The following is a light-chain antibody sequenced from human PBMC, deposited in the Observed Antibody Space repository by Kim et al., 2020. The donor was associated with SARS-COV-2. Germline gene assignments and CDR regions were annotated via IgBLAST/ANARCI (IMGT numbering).Light chain of an antibody. J-gene: IGLJ2*01. CDR1: SSDIGGYNS. Sequence: QSALTQPASVSGSPGQSITISCTGSSSDIGGYNSVSWYQQYPGKAPKLMIYDVSNRPSGISNRFSGSKSGNTASLTISGLQAEDEADYYCSSYTSSSTLVFGGGTQLTVL. CDR2: DVS. V-gene: IGLV2-14*03. CDR3: SSYTSSSTLV.